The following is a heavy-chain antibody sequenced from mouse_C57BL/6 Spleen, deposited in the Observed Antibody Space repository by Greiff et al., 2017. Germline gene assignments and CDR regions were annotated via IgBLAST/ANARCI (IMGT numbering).Heavy chain of an antibody. V-gene: IGHV1-26*01. Sequence: VQLQQSGPELVKPGASVKISCKASGYTFTDYYMNWVKQSHGKSLEWIGDINPNNGGTSYNQKFKGKATLTVDKSSSTAYMELRSLTSEDSAVYYCARRGGLGRGFDYWGQGTTLTVSS. CDR2: INPNNGGT. J-gene: IGHJ2*01. CDR1: GYTFTDYY. CDR3: ARRGGLGRGFDY. D-gene: IGHD4-1*01.